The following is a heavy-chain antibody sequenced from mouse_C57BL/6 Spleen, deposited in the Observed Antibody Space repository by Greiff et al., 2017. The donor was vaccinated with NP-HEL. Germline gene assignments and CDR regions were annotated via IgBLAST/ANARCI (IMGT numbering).Heavy chain of an antibody. CDR1: GFSFNTYA. Sequence: EVQLVESGGGLVQPKGSLKLSCAASGFSFNTYAMNWVRQAPGKGLEWVARIRSKSNNYATYYADSVKDRFTISRDDSESMLYLQMNNLKTEDTAMYYCVRDSLSTMVTTKYFDVWGTGTTVTVSS. CDR2: IRSKSNNYAT. CDR3: VRDSLSTMVTTKYFDV. D-gene: IGHD2-2*01. J-gene: IGHJ1*03. V-gene: IGHV10-1*01.